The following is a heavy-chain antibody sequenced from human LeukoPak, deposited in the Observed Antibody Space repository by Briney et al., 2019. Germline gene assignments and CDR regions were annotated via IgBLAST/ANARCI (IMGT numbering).Heavy chain of an antibody. CDR2: ISYDGSNK. J-gene: IGHJ4*02. Sequence: GGSLRLSCAASGFTFSSYAMHWVRQAPGKGLEWVAVISYDGSNKYYADSVKGRFTISRDNSKNTLYLQMNSLRAEDTAVYYCARDSLGASSGLFDYWGQGTLVTVSS. CDR3: ARDSLGASSGLFDY. CDR1: GFTFSSYA. D-gene: IGHD3-22*01. V-gene: IGHV3-30*04.